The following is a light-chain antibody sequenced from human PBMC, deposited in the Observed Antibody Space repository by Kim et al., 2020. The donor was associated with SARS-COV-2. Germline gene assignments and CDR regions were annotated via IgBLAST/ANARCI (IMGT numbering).Light chain of an antibody. CDR3: QKYDSAPDP. J-gene: IGKJ5*01. CDR1: QGISNY. Sequence: ASVGDRVTITCRASQGISNYLAWYQQKPGKVPKLLIYAAYTLQSGVPSRFSGSGSGTDFTLTISSLQPEDVATYYCQKYDSAPDPFGQGTRLEIK. V-gene: IGKV1-27*01. CDR2: AAY.